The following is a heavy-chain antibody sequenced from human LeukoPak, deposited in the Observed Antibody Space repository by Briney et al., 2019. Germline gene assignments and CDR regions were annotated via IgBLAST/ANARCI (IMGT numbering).Heavy chain of an antibody. CDR3: ARGGPEDALDI. CDR2: MYSGGST. J-gene: IGHJ3*02. V-gene: IGHV3-66*01. Sequence: GGSLRLSCVASGFTVSSEYMSWVRQAPGKGLEWVSVMYSGGSTYYADSVKDRFIISRDSSRNTLYLQMNSLRAEDTAVYYCARGGPEDALDIWGQGTLVTVSS. D-gene: IGHD1-14*01. CDR1: GFTVSSEY.